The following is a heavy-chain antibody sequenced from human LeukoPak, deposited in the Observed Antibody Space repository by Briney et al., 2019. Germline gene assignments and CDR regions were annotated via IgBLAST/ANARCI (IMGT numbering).Heavy chain of an antibody. CDR3: ARGSPNYYDSSGKESYYFDY. D-gene: IGHD3-22*01. Sequence: PSETLSLTCTVSGGSISSYYWSWIRQPPGKGLEWIGEINHSGSTNYNPSLKSRVTISVDTSKNQFSLKLSSVTAADTAVYYCARGSPNYYDSSGKESYYFDYWGQGTLVTVSS. CDR1: GGSISSYY. CDR2: INHSGST. V-gene: IGHV4-34*01. J-gene: IGHJ4*02.